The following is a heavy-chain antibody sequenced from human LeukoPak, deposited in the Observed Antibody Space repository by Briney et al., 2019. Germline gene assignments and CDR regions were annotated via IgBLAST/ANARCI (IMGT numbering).Heavy chain of an antibody. Sequence: GASVKVSCKASGYTFTSNDINWVRQAPGQGLEWMGWMNPNSGNTGYAQKFQGRVTMTRNAFISTAYMELSSLRSEDTAVYYCAREEEMVYGDFDYWGQGTLVTVSS. CDR1: GYTFTSND. D-gene: IGHD2-8*01. CDR3: AREEEMVYGDFDY. CDR2: MNPNSGNT. V-gene: IGHV1-8*01. J-gene: IGHJ4*02.